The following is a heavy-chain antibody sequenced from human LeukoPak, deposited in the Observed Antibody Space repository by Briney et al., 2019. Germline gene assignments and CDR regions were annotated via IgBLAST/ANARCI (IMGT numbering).Heavy chain of an antibody. CDR1: GFTFSRYW. CDR2: IKQDGSEK. D-gene: IGHD2-8*01. Sequence: GGSVRLSCAASGFTFSRYWISWVRQAPGKGLEWVANIKQDGSEKYYVDSVKGRFTISRDNAKNSLYLQMNSLRGEDTAVYYCVRVSCTNGVCYGFDYWGQGTLVTVSS. V-gene: IGHV3-7*01. J-gene: IGHJ4*02. CDR3: VRVSCTNGVCYGFDY.